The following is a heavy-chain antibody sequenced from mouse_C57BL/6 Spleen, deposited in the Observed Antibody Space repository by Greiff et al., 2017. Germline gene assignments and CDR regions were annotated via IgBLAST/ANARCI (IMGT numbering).Heavy chain of an antibody. CDR3: TSGYAGWFAY. J-gene: IGHJ3*01. Sequence: VQLKESGAELVRPGASVKLSCTASGFNIKDDYMHWVKQRPEQGLEWIGWIDPENGDTEYASKFQGKATITADPSSNTAYLQLSSLTSEETAVYYCTSGYAGWFAYWGQGTLVTVSA. CDR1: GFNIKDDY. V-gene: IGHV14-4*01. CDR2: IDPENGDT. D-gene: IGHD2-2*01.